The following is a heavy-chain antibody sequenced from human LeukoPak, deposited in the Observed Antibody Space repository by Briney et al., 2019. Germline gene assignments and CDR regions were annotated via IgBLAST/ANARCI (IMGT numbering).Heavy chain of an antibody. V-gene: IGHV4-30-2*01. CDR3: ARFPGGYCSGGSCYELNWFDP. CDR2: IYHSGST. CDR1: GGSISSGGYS. Sequence: SQTLSLTCAVSGGSISSGGYSWSWIRQPPGKGLEWIGYIYHSGSTYYNPSLKSRVTISVDRSKNQFSLRLSSVTAADTAVYYCARFPGGYCSGGSCYELNWFDPWGQGTLVTVSS. J-gene: IGHJ5*02. D-gene: IGHD2-15*01.